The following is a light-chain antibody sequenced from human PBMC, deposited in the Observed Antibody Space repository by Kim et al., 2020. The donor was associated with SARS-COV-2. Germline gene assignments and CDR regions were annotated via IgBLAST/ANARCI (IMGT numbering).Light chain of an antibody. V-gene: IGKV3-15*01. Sequence: TVSPGERATRSGRASQSIANNLGWYQQKPGQAPRLLIYGASIRVPGIPERFSGSGSGTEFTLTISSLQSEDFAVYYCQQYHNWETFGPGTKVDIK. CDR2: GAS. CDR3: QQYHNWET. CDR1: QSIANN. J-gene: IGKJ1*01.